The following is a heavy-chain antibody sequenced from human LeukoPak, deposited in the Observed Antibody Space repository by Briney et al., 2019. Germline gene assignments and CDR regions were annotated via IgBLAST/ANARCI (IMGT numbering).Heavy chain of an antibody. J-gene: IGHJ6*03. CDR2: INHSGST. CDR1: GGSFSGYY. CDR3: ARGDYYGSGPYYYYYMDV. Sequence: PSETLSLTCAVYGGSFSGYYWSWIRQPPGKGLEWIGEINHSGSTDYNPSLKSRVTISVDTSKNQFSLKLSSVTAADTAVYYCARGDYYGSGPYYYYYMDVWGKGTTVTISS. V-gene: IGHV4-34*01. D-gene: IGHD3-10*01.